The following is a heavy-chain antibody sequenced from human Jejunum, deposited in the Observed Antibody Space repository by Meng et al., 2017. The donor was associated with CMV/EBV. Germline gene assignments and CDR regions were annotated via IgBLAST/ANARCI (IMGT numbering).Heavy chain of an antibody. CDR1: GFSFDDYA. CDR2: ISWNSDRI. J-gene: IGHJ4*02. CDR3: AKSLSPYDFWSGTDF. D-gene: IGHD3-3*01. Sequence: GFSFDDYAMHWVRQAPGKGLEWVSGISWNSDRIDYADSVKGRFTISRDNVKNFLFLEMNSLRPEDTAFYYCAKSLSPYDFWSGTDFWGQGTLVTVSS. V-gene: IGHV3-9*01.